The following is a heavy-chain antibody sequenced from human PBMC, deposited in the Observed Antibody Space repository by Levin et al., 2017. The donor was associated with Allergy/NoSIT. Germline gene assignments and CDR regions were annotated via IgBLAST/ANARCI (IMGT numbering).Heavy chain of an antibody. CDR1: GYNFISYY. V-gene: IGHV5-51*01. J-gene: IGHJ5*02. CDR3: ARLYDTSSWYENRFDP. Sequence: GGSLRLSCKASGYNFISYYIAWVRQMPGKGLEWMGVIYPGDSDTRYSPSFQGQVTISADKSITTAYLQWSSLKASDTAIYYCARLYDTSSWYENRFDPWGQGTLVTVSS. CDR2: IYPGDSDT. D-gene: IGHD6-13*01.